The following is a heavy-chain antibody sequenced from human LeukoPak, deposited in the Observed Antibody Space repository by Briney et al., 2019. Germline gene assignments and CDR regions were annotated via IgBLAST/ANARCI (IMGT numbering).Heavy chain of an antibody. D-gene: IGHD2/OR15-2a*01. V-gene: IGHV3-23*01. CDR2: VSGSGVNT. CDR1: GFTFSRYA. CDR3: ARSEYGAFDV. J-gene: IGHJ3*01. Sequence: PGGSLRLSCAASGFTFSRYAMSWVRQAPGRGLEWVSAVSGSGVNTYYAESQKGRFTISRDNSKNMLFLQMNSLGLEDTAVYYCARSEYGAFDVWGRGTMVTVSS.